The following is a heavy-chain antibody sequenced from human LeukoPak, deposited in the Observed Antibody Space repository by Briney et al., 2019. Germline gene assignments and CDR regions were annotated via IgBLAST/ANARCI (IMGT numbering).Heavy chain of an antibody. J-gene: IGHJ4*02. Sequence: PGGSLRLSCAASGFTFSSYAMSWVRQAPGKGLEWVSAISGSGGSTYYADSVKGRFTISRDNSKNTLYLQMNSLRAEDTAVYYCAIPPAPVGATAFDYWGQGTLVTVSS. CDR1: GFTFSSYA. V-gene: IGHV3-23*01. D-gene: IGHD1-26*01. CDR3: AIPPAPVGATAFDY. CDR2: ISGSGGST.